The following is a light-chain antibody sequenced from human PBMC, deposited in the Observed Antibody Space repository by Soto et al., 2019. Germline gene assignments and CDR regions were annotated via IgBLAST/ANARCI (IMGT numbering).Light chain of an antibody. Sequence: QSVLTQPPSASGSPGQSVTISCTGTSSDVGGYNYVSWYQQHPGKAPKLVIYEVIKRPSGVPDRFSGSKSGNTASLTVSGLQAEDEADYYCSSYAGSNNYVFGGGTKLTVL. CDR2: EVI. V-gene: IGLV2-8*01. J-gene: IGLJ2*01. CDR3: SSYAGSNNYV. CDR1: SSDVGGYNY.